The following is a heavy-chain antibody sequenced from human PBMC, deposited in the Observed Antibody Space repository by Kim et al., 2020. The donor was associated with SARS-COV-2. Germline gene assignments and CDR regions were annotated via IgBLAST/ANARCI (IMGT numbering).Heavy chain of an antibody. J-gene: IGHJ6*02. Sequence: ASVKVPCKASGYTFTSYAMNWVRQAPGQGLEWMGWINTNTGNPTYAQGFTGRFVFSLDTSVSTAYLQISSLKAEDTAVYYCATPVLTGYYIGYYYYYGMDVWGQGTTVTVSS. CDR1: GYTFTSYA. D-gene: IGHD3-9*01. CDR3: ATPVLTGYYIGYYYYYGMDV. V-gene: IGHV7-4-1*02. CDR2: INTNTGNP.